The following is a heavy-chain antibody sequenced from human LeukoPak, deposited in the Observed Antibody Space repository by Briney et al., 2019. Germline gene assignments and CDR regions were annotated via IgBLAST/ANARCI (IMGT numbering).Heavy chain of an antibody. CDR2: IYYSGST. D-gene: IGHD6-6*01. V-gene: IGHV4-59*01. CDR3: AIGSIAARYLGY. J-gene: IGHJ4*02. CDR1: GGSISSYY. Sequence: PSETLCLTCTVSGGSISSYYWSWIRQPPGKGLEWIGYIYYSGSTNYNPSLESRVTISVDTSKNQFSLKLSSVTAADTAVYYCAIGSIAARYLGYWGQGTLVTVSS.